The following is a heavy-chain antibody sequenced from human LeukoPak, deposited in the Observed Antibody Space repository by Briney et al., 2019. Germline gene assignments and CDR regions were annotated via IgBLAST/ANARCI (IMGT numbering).Heavy chain of an antibody. CDR1: GFTFTPHA. V-gene: IGHV3-33*01. CDR2: IWFDGSNK. Sequence: GGSLRLSCAASGFTFTPHAMHWVRQAPGMGLEWVAFIWFDGSNKYYADSVKGRFTISKDNSENTLYLQMNSLRAEDTAVYYCARDRGYGADRFDYWGQGTLVTVSS. J-gene: IGHJ4*02. CDR3: ARDRGYGADRFDY. D-gene: IGHD4-17*01.